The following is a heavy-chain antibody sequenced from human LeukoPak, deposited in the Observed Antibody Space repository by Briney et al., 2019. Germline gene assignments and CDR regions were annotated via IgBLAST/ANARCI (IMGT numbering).Heavy chain of an antibody. V-gene: IGHV3-30*03. D-gene: IGHD2-15*01. J-gene: IGHJ4*02. CDR2: ISYDGSNK. Sequence: GGSLRLSCAASGFTFSSYGMHWVRQAPGKGLEWVAVISYDGSNKYYADSVKGRFTISRDNSKNTLYLQMNSLRAEDTAVYYCARVAYCSGGSCYSRGWYFDYWGQGTLVTVSS. CDR1: GFTFSSYG. CDR3: ARVAYCSGGSCYSRGWYFDY.